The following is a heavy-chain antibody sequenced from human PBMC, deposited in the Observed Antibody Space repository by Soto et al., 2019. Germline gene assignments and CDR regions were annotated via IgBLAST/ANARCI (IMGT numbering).Heavy chain of an antibody. Sequence: EVQLVESGGGLVQPGGSLRLSCAASGFTFFAYWIHWVRQVPGKGLVWVSRINSDGSHTSYADSVRGRFTISRDNSKNTVYLQMNSLTAEDTAVYYWAKEGDSGDYAGETWFESWGQGSLVTVSS. CDR3: AKEGDSGDYAGETWFES. CDR1: GFTFFAYW. J-gene: IGHJ5*01. CDR2: INSDGSHT. V-gene: IGHV3-74*01. D-gene: IGHD4-17*01.